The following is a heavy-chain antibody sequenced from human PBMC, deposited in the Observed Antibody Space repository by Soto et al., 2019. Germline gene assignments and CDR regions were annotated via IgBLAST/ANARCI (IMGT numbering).Heavy chain of an antibody. Sequence: TSETLSLTCTVSGGSIINFYWSWIRQPPGKGLEWIGYISYSGNTNYNPSLKSRVSISVDTSKNQLSLNLTSVTAADTAVYYCARAPMVLSRSYFDSWGQGTPVTVSS. CDR3: ARAPMVLSRSYFDS. CDR2: ISYSGNT. J-gene: IGHJ4*02. CDR1: GGSIINFY. V-gene: IGHV4-59*01. D-gene: IGHD2-8*01.